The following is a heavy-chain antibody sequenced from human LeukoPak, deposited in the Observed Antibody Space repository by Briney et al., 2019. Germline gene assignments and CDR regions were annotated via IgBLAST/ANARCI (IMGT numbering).Heavy chain of an antibody. V-gene: IGHV3-30*18. CDR3: VKGGPYQLSLSHDY. D-gene: IGHD2-2*01. Sequence: GGSLRLSCAASGFTFSSYGMHWVRQAPGKGLEWVAVISYDGSNKYYADSVKGRFTVSRDNSKSTLFLQMNSLRAEDTAVYYCVKGGPYQLSLSHDYWGQGTLVTVSS. J-gene: IGHJ4*02. CDR1: GFTFSSYG. CDR2: ISYDGSNK.